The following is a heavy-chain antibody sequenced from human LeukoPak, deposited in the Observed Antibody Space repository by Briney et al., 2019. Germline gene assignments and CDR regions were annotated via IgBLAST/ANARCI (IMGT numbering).Heavy chain of an antibody. V-gene: IGHV3-9*01. Sequence: GGSLRLSCAASGFTFDDYAMHWVRQAPGKGLEWVSGISWNSGSIGYADSVKGRFTISRDNAKNSLYLQMNSLRAEDTALYYCATLSVAADIDYWGQGTLVTVSS. CDR3: ATLSVAADIDY. CDR2: ISWNSGSI. D-gene: IGHD2-15*01. CDR1: GFTFDDYA. J-gene: IGHJ4*02.